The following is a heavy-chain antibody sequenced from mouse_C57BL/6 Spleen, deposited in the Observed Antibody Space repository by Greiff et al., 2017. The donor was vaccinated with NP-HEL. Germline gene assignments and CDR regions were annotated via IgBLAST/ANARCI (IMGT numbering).Heavy chain of an antibody. J-gene: IGHJ2*01. CDR1: GYAFSSYW. Sequence: QVQLQQSGAELVKPGASVKISCKASGYAFSSYWMNWVKQRPGKGLEWIGQIYPGDGDTNYNGKFKGKATLTADKSSSTAYMQLSSLTSEDSAVYFCARKTTVVAPNFDYWGQGTTLTVSS. CDR2: IYPGDGDT. D-gene: IGHD1-1*01. CDR3: ARKTTVVAPNFDY. V-gene: IGHV1-80*01.